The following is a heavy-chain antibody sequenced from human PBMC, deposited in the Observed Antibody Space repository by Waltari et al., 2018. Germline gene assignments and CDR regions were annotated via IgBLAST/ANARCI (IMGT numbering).Heavy chain of an antibody. J-gene: IGHJ4*02. CDR3: VRGAGWLLEY. CDR2: IKQDGSEE. V-gene: IGHV3-7*04. CDR1: GFTFSNFW. D-gene: IGHD3-10*01. Sequence: DVHLVESGGGLVQPGGSLRLSCAASGFTFSNFWMNWARQAPGKGPEWVANIKQDGSEEYYVDSVKGRFTISRDNAKNSLYLQMNSLRVEDTAVYYCVRGAGWLLEYWGQGTLATVSS.